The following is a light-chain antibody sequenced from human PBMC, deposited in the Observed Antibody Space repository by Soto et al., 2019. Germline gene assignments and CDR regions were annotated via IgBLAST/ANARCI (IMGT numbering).Light chain of an antibody. J-gene: IGKJ5*01. CDR1: QGVSTW. CDR2: TAS. V-gene: IGKV1-12*01. Sequence: DIQMTQFPSCGSSSLGDRVTITCRASQGVSTWLAWYQQKPGKAPNLLIYTASSLQSGVPSRFSGSVSGTDGTITINGLQQEDGSTYDCQQAASFTITFGLGTRLEIK. CDR3: QQAASFTIT.